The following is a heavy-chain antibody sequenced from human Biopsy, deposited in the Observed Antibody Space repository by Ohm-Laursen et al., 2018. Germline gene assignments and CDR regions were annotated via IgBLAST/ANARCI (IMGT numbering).Heavy chain of an antibody. D-gene: IGHD2-8*01. V-gene: IGHV3-53*01. Sequence: GSLRLSCAASGFTVSNKYISWVRQAPGKGLEWVSVIYTGGTTHYADSVRGRFTISRDNSKNTLYLQMNSLRAEDTAVYYCARHHCTNGVCLGVYFDYWGQGTLVTVSS. CDR3: ARHHCTNGVCLGVYFDY. CDR2: IYTGGTT. CDR1: GFTVSNKY. J-gene: IGHJ4*02.